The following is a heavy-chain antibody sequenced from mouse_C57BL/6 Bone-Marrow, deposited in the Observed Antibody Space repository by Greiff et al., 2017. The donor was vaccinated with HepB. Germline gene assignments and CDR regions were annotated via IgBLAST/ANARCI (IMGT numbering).Heavy chain of an antibody. V-gene: IGHV1-20*01. Sequence: VQLQQSGPELVKPGASVKISCKASGYSFTGYFMNWVMQSHGKSLEWIGRINPYNGDTFYNQKFKGKATLTVDKSSSTAHMELRSLTSEDSAVYYCARARYAWFAYWGQGTLVTVSA. D-gene: IGHD2-12*01. CDR2: INPYNGDT. CDR3: ARARYAWFAY. J-gene: IGHJ3*01. CDR1: GYSFTGYF.